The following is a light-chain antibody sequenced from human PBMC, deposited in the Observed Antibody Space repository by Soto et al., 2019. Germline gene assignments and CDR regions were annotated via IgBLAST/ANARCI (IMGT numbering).Light chain of an antibody. CDR2: DAS. CDR3: QQLNGYVALT. CDR1: QGISTY. Sequence: DIQLTQSPSFLYASVGDRVTITCRASQGISTYLAWYQQRPGKAPKLLIYDASTLQSGVPSRFSGSRSGTEFTLTISSLQPEDLATYYCQQLNGYVALTFGGVTKVDIK. J-gene: IGKJ4*01. V-gene: IGKV1-9*01.